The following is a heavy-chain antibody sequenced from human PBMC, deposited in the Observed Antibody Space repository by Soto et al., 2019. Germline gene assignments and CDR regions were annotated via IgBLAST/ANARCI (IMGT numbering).Heavy chain of an antibody. J-gene: IGHJ4*02. V-gene: IGHV3-21*01. CDR3: ARRYCSRTNCYSFDY. CDR1: GFTFSNYS. Sequence: EVQLVESGGGLVRPGGSLRLACAASGFTFSNYSMNWVRQAPGKGLEWVSSISSSGSYTYYADSVKGRFTISRENAKNSVYLQMNSLRAEDTAVYYCARRYCSRTNCYSFDYWGQRTLVTASS. CDR2: ISSSGSYT. D-gene: IGHD2-2*01.